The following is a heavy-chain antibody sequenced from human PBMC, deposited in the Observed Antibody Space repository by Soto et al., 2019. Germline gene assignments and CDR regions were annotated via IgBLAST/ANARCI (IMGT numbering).Heavy chain of an antibody. CDR1: GFTFITYD. V-gene: IGHV3-23*01. CDR2: IIRSTGST. CDR3: AKGAWLDY. J-gene: IGHJ4*02. Sequence: GGSLRLSCAASGFTFITYDMSWVRQAPGQGLEWVSNIIRSTGSTFYADSVKGRFTIYRDNSKNTLYLQMSGLRSVYLGVYYCAKGAWLDYWGQGTLVTVSS.